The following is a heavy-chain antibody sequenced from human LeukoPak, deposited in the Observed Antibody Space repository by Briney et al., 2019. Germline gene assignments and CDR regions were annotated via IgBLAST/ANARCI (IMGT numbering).Heavy chain of an antibody. J-gene: IGHJ4*02. CDR1: GGSISSGGYS. CDR3: ASGQNYYDSSVYYHY. CDR2: IYHSGST. V-gene: IGHV4-30-2*01. Sequence: SETLSLTCAVSGGSISSGGYSWSWIRQPPGKGLEWIGYIYHSGSTYYNPSLKSRVTISVDRSKNQFSLKLSSVTAADTAVYYCASGQNYYDSSVYYHYWGQGTLVTVSS. D-gene: IGHD3-22*01.